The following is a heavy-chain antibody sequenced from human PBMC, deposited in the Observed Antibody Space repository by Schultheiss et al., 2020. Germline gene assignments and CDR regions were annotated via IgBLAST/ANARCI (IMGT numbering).Heavy chain of an antibody. CDR2: IIPIFGPA. CDR1: GGTFSSYA. Sequence: SVKVSCKASGGTFSSYAISWVRQAPGQGLEWMGGIIPIFGPANYAQKFQGRVTITADESTSTAYMEVSSLRREDTAVYYCARVGPAAIGERRNYVILTGYPPDYYGIDVWGEATTVTVSS. V-gene: IGHV1-69*13. J-gene: IGHJ6*04. D-gene: IGHD3-9*01. CDR3: ARVGPAAIGERRNYVILTGYPPDYYGIDV.